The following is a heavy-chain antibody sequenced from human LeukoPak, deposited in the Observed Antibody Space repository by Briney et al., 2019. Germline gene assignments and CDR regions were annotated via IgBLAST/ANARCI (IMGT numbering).Heavy chain of an antibody. CDR3: ARGSSGVTRRYYFDF. V-gene: IGHV4-4*07. Sequence: PSETLSLTCTVSGASTNGYYWTWVRLPADKGLEWIGRLYSDGTPYYNPPLKSRVTMSVDTSKNQFSLKLRSVTAADTAIYYCARGSSGVTRRYYFDFWGQGALVTVSS. D-gene: IGHD3-22*01. CDR1: GASTNGYY. CDR2: LYSDGTP. J-gene: IGHJ4*02.